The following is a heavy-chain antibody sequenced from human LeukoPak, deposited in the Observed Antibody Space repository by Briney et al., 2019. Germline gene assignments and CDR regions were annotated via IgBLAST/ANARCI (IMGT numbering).Heavy chain of an antibody. CDR3: AREWLPFDN. Sequence: PGGSLRLSCAASGFTFSSYWMSWVRQAPGKGLEWVANIKPEGGEKYYVDSVKGRFTISRDNAKNSLYLQMNSLRAEDTAVYYCAREWLPFDNWGQGTLVTVSS. J-gene: IGHJ4*02. V-gene: IGHV3-7*04. D-gene: IGHD5-12*01. CDR2: IKPEGGEK. CDR1: GFTFSSYW.